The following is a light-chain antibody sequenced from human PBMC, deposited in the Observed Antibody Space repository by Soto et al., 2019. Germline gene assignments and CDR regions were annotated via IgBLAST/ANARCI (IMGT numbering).Light chain of an antibody. Sequence: EIVLTQSPGTLSLSPGERATLSCRASQSVSSSYLAWYQQKPGQAPRLLIYGASSRATGIPDRFSGSGSGTEFTLTISRLEPEYFAVYYCQEYVRTLTFGPGTTVDIK. CDR2: GAS. J-gene: IGKJ3*01. V-gene: IGKV3-20*01. CDR1: QSVSSSY. CDR3: QEYVRTLT.